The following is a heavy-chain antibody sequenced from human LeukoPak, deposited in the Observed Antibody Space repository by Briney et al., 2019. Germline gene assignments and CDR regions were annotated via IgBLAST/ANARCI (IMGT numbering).Heavy chain of an antibody. V-gene: IGHV3-23*01. J-gene: IGHJ4*02. CDR2: ISGSGGST. CDR3: AKEPYSGSQLLDY. Sequence: GGSLRLSCAASGFTFSSYAMSWVRQAPGKGLEWVSAISGSGGSTYYADSVKGRFTISRDNAKSTLYLQMNSLRAEDTAVYYCAKEPYSGSQLLDYWGQGNLVTVSS. CDR1: GFTFSSYA. D-gene: IGHD1-26*01.